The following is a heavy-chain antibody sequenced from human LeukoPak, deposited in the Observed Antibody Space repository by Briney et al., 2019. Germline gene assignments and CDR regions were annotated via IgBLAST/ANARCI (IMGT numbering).Heavy chain of an antibody. V-gene: IGHV4-59*01. D-gene: IGHD2-15*01. CDR1: GGSISSYY. CDR3: ARSLGGKGNY. J-gene: IGHJ4*02. CDR2: IYYSGST. Sequence: SETLSLTCTVSGGSISSYYWSWIRQPPGKGLEWSGYIYYSGSTNYNPSLKSRVTISVDTSKIQFSLKLSSVTAADTAVYYCARSLGGKGNYWGQGTLVTVSS.